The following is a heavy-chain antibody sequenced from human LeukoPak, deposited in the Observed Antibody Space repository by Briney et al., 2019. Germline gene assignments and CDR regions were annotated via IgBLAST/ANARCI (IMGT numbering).Heavy chain of an antibody. D-gene: IGHD5-12*01. CDR1: GFTFSSYW. Sequence: GGSLRLSCAASGFTFSSYWMHWVRQAPGKGLVWVSRINSDGSSTGYADSVKGRFTISRDNAKNTLYLQMNSLRAEDTAVYYCARPGRYSRLAFDIWGQGTMVTVSS. CDR3: ARPGRYSRLAFDI. CDR2: INSDGSST. V-gene: IGHV3-74*01. J-gene: IGHJ3*02.